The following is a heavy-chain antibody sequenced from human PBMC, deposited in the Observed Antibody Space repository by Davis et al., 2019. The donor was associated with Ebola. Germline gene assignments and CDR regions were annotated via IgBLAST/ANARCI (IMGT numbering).Heavy chain of an antibody. V-gene: IGHV3-9*01. J-gene: IGHJ4*02. D-gene: IGHD1-26*01. CDR2: ISWNSGSI. CDR1: GFTFDDYG. Sequence: PGGSLRLSCAASGFTFDDYGMHWVRQAPGKGLEWVSGISWNSGSIGYADSVKGRFTISRDNAKNSLFLQMNSLRAEDTALYYCGKLGAGAHLGGQGTLVTVSS. CDR3: GKLGAGAHL.